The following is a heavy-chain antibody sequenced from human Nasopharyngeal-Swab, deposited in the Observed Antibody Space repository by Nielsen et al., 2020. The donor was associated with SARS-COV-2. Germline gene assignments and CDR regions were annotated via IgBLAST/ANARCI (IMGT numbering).Heavy chain of an antibody. Sequence: RQAPGKGLEWIGEINHSGSTNYNPSLKSRVTISVDTSKNQFSLKLSSVTAADTAVYYCALRSPLGSVIYSWAKYYYYGMDVWGQGTTVTVSS. CDR2: INHSGST. D-gene: IGHD2-21*01. V-gene: IGHV4-34*01. J-gene: IGHJ6*02. CDR3: ALRSPLGSVIYSWAKYYYYGMDV.